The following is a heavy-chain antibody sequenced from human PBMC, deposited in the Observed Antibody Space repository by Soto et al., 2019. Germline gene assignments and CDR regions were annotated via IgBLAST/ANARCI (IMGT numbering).Heavy chain of an antibody. J-gene: IGHJ1*01. CDR2: ISSRSDYI. CDR1: GFLFSSYS. V-gene: IGHV3-21*01. Sequence: ESGGGLVKGGGSLRLSCAASGFLFSSYSMVWVRQAPGKGLEWVSSISSRSDYIYYADSVKGRFTISRDNAQNSLYLQMNSLTSDDTAVYYCARDRSADRFVQYFQHWGPGTLVTVSS. CDR3: ARDRSADRFVQYFQH. D-gene: IGHD6-19*01.